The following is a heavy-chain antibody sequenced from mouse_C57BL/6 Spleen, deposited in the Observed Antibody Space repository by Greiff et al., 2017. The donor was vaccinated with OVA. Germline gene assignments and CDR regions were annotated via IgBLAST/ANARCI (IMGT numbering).Heavy chain of an antibody. CDR3: ARRNPDYDYDYYAMDY. D-gene: IGHD2-4*01. CDR1: GYAFSSSW. CDR2: IYPGDGDT. Sequence: QVQLQQSGPELVKPGASVKISCKASGYAFSSSWMNWVKQRPGKGLEWIGRIYPGDGDTNYNGKFKGKATLTADKSSSTAYMQLSSLTSEDSAVYFCARRNPDYDYDYYAMDYWGQGTSVTVSS. V-gene: IGHV1-82*01. J-gene: IGHJ4*01.